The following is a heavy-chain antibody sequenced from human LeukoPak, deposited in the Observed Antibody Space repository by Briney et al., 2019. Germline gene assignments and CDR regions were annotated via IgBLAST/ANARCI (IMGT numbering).Heavy chain of an antibody. Sequence: EASVKVSCKASGYIFTNFGISWVRQARGQGLEWMGWISGYNGNTKYVQKFQGRVTMTTDTSTSTAYMELSRLRSDDTAVYYCARGGASYYYDPGAFDIWGQGTMVTVSS. CDR2: ISGYNGNT. CDR1: GYIFTNFG. CDR3: ARGGASYYYDPGAFDI. D-gene: IGHD3-10*02. V-gene: IGHV1-18*01. J-gene: IGHJ3*02.